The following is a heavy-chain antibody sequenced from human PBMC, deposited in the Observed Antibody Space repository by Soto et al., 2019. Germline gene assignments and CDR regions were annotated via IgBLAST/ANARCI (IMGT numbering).Heavy chain of an antibody. V-gene: IGHV3-23*01. CDR1: GFTFSSYD. D-gene: IGHD3-9*01. Sequence: EVQLLESGGGWVQPGGSLRLSCAASGFTFSSYDMSWVRQAPGKGLEWVSAISGSGGSAYYADSVKGRYTISRDNSKNTLYVQMNSMRGEDTAIYYCAKEDDLLANGHFNIWGQGTMVTVSS. CDR3: AKEDDLLANGHFNI. CDR2: ISGSGGSA. J-gene: IGHJ3*02.